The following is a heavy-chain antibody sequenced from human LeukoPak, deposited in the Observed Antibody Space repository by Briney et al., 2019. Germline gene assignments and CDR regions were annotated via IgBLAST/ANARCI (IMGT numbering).Heavy chain of an antibody. Sequence: SETLSLTCPVSGASISIYYWSSSRQPPGKGLEWIGYIYYSGSTNYNPSLKSRVTISVDTSKNHFSLKLSSVTAADTAVYDCARGMNCYPAFDIWGQGTMVTVSS. V-gene: IGHV4-59*01. CDR1: GASISIYY. D-gene: IGHD2-15*01. J-gene: IGHJ3*02. CDR2: IYYSGST. CDR3: ARGMNCYPAFDI.